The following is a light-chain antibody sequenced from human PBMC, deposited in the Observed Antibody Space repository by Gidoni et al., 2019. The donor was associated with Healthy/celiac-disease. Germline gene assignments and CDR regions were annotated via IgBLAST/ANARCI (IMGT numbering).Light chain of an antibody. CDR3: IQALQTPSLP. V-gene: IGKV2-28*01. J-gene: IGKJ4*01. Sequence: DIVMTQSPLSLPVTHGEPASISCRSSQSLLHSNGYNYLDWYLQKPGQSPQILIYLGSNRASGVPDRFSGSGSVTDFTLKISRVEAEDVGVYYCIQALQTPSLPFXGXTKVGIK. CDR2: LGS. CDR1: QSLLHSNGYNY.